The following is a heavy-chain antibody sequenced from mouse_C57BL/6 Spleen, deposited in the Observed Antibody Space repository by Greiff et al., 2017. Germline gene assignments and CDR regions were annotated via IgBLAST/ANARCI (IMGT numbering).Heavy chain of an antibody. J-gene: IGHJ3*01. CDR3: ARGDPEAWFAY. CDR2: INYDGSST. CDR1: GFTFSDYY. V-gene: IGHV5-16*01. Sequence: EVKLMESEGGLVQPGSSMKLSCTASGFTFSDYYMAWVRQVPEKGLEWVANINYDGSSTYYLDSLKSRFIISRDNAKNILYLQMSSLKSEDTATYYCARGDPEAWFAYWGQGTLVTVSA.